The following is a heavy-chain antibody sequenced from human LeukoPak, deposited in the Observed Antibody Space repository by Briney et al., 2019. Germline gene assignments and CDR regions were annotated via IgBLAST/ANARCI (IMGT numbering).Heavy chain of an antibody. D-gene: IGHD6-13*01. CDR2: VYYSGSA. Sequence: SGTLSLTCTVSGDSVTTYYWSWIRQPPGKGLEWLGYVYYSGSATYNPSLKSRVTISVDASKNQFSLRLSSVTAADTAVYYCARGRQYSSSWYFDYWGQGTLVTVSS. J-gene: IGHJ4*02. CDR1: GDSVTTYY. CDR3: ARGRQYSSSWYFDY. V-gene: IGHV4-59*02.